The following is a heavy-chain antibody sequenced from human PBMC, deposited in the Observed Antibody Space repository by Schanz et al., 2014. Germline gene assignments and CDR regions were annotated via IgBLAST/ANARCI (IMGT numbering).Heavy chain of an antibody. V-gene: IGHV3-30*18. J-gene: IGHJ4*02. Sequence: QVQLLQFGGGVVQPGRSLRLSCVASGFTFSSYGMHWVRQAPGKGLEWVAAMSYDGSIKYYGDSVKGRFTISRDNSKNTLYLHMNTLRSEDTAVYYCAKDSTHIDIVLVPTAIDYWGQGTLVTVSS. CDR1: GFTFSSYG. CDR3: AKDSTHIDIVLVPTAIDY. CDR2: MSYDGSIK. D-gene: IGHD2-2*01.